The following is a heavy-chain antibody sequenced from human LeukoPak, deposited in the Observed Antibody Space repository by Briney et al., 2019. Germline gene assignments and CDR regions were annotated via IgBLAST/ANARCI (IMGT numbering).Heavy chain of an antibody. CDR1: GFTFSSYA. CDR3: AKGGATNYYYYGMDV. V-gene: IGHV3-23*01. D-gene: IGHD1-26*01. J-gene: IGHJ6*02. CDR2: ISGSGGST. Sequence: GASQRLSCAASGFTFSSYAMSWVRQAPGKGLEWVSAISGSGGSTYYADSVKGRFTISRDNSKNTLYLQMNSLRAEDTAVYYCAKGGATNYYYYGMDVWGQGTTVTVSS.